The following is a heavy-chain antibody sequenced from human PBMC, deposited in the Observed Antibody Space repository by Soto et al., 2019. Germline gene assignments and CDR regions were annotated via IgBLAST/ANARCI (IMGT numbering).Heavy chain of an antibody. CDR2: QTGST. CDR3: GVYKAGSGGNGD. D-gene: IGHD6-19*01. J-gene: IGHJ1*01. CDR1: GVSVTSGSHH. V-gene: IGHV4-61*01. Sequence: QVQVQESGPGLVKPSETLSLTCAVSGVSVTSGSHHFLWIRQPPGKGLEWIGQTGSTNYNPSPKRRISISLDTSKNQFSLNLSSVTSADTAVYYCGVYKAGSGGNGDCGQGTLVTISS.